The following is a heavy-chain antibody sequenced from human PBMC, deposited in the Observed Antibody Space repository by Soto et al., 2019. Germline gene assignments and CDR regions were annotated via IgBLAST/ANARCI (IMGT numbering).Heavy chain of an antibody. CDR2: IIPILGIA. J-gene: IGHJ4*02. V-gene: IGHV1-69*02. CDR3: ATPGIAAAGPTAI. D-gene: IGHD6-13*01. CDR1: GGTFSSYT. Sequence: SVKVSCKASGGTFSSYTISWVRQAPGQGLEWMGRIIPILGIANYAQKFQGRVTITADKSTSTAYMELSSLRSEDTAVYYCATPGIAAAGPTAIWGQGTLVTVSS.